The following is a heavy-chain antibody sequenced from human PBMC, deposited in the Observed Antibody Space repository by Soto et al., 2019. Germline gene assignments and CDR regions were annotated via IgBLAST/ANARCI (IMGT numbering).Heavy chain of an antibody. CDR3: ARDSRLWGSTGWKREKLFDI. Sequence: QVQLEQSGAEVKRPGSSVKVSCKTSGGNFNTYPISWVRQAPGHRLEWMGKIIPIFGTPDYAQKFQGRVTMNADEATTTVYMELRSLKSDDSAVYYCARDSRLWGSTGWKREKLFDIWGQGTIVTVSS. J-gene: IGHJ3*02. CDR1: GGNFNTYP. D-gene: IGHD3-16*01. CDR2: IIPIFGTP. V-gene: IGHV1-69*18.